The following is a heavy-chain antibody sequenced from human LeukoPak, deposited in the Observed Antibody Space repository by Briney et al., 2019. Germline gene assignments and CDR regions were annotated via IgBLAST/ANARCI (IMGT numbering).Heavy chain of an antibody. J-gene: IGHJ6*03. CDR2: IYYSGST. CDR3: ARDSFNQVVPAAISKFPYYYMDV. CDR1: GGSISSYY. V-gene: IGHV4-59*01. D-gene: IGHD2-2*02. Sequence: SETLSLTCTVSGGSISSYYWSWIRQPPGKGLEWIGYIYYSGSTNYNPSLKSRVTISVDTSKNQFSLKLSSVTAADTAVYYCARDSFNQVVPAAISKFPYYYMDVWGKGTTVTVSS.